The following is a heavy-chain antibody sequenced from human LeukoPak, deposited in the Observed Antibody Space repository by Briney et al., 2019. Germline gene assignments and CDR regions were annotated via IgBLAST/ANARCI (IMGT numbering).Heavy chain of an antibody. CDR3: ARVNYGENYYYYYMDV. J-gene: IGHJ6*03. CDR1: GGSISSSSYY. CDR2: IYYSGST. Sequence: SETLSLTCTVSGGSISSSSYYWGWIRQPPGKGLEWIGSIYYSGSTYYNPSLKSRVTISVDTSKNQFSLKLSSVTAADTAVYYCARVNYGENYYYYYMDVWGKGTTVTVSS. V-gene: IGHV4-39*07. D-gene: IGHD3-10*01.